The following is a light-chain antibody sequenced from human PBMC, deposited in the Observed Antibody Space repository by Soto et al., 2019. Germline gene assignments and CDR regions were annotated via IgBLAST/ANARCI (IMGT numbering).Light chain of an antibody. CDR2: GNS. CDR3: QSYDSSLSGPFYV. V-gene: IGLV1-40*01. CDR1: SSNIGAGYD. J-gene: IGLJ1*01. Sequence: QSVLTQPPSVSGAPGQRVTISCTGTSSNIGAGYDIHWYQQVPGTAPKLLIYGNSNRPSGVPDRFSGSKSGTSASLAITGLQAEDEADYSCQSYDSSLSGPFYVFGTGTKLTVL.